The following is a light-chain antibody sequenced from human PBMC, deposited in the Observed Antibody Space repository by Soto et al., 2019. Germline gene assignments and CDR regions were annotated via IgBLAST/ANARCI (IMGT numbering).Light chain of an antibody. CDR1: QSILNSSNNKNY. Sequence: DIVMTQSPDSLPVSLGERAAVNCNSSQSILNSSNNKNYLAWYQQKPGQPPKLLMYWASTRESGVPDRFSGSGSGTDFTLTITSLQAEDVAVYYCQQYYSPPWTFGQGTKVEI. J-gene: IGKJ1*01. CDR2: WAS. CDR3: QQYYSPPWT. V-gene: IGKV4-1*01.